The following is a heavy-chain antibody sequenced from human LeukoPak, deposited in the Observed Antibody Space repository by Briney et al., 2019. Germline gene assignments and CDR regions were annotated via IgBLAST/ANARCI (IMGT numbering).Heavy chain of an antibody. CDR3: ARGYSGYDGFDY. J-gene: IGHJ4*02. Sequence: PGGSLRLSCAASGFTFSSYAMHWVRQAPGKGLEWVAAISYDGSNKYYADSVKGRFTISRDNSKNTLYLQMNSLRAEDTAVYYCARGYSGYDGFDYWGQGTLVTVSS. CDR1: GFTFSSYA. V-gene: IGHV3-30*04. CDR2: ISYDGSNK. D-gene: IGHD5-12*01.